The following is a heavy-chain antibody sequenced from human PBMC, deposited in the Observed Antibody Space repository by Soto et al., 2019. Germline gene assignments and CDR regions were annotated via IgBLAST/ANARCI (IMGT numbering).Heavy chain of an antibody. CDR2: IYYSGST. V-gene: IGHV4-31*03. D-gene: IGHD3-22*01. Sequence: PSETLSLTCTVSGGSISSGGYYWSWIRQHPGKGLEWIGYIYYSGSTYYNPSLKSRVTISVDTSKNQFSLKLSSVTAADTAVYYCARDESYDSSGYYRYWGQGTLVTVSS. CDR3: ARDESYDSSGYYRY. CDR1: GGSISSGGYY. J-gene: IGHJ4*02.